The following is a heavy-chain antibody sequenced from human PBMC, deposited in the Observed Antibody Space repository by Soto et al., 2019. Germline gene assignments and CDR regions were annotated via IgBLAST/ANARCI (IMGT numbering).Heavy chain of an antibody. D-gene: IGHD3-16*01. Sequence: QVQLVESGGGVVQPGRSLRLSCAASGFTFSSYGMHWVRQAPGKGLEWVAVIWYDGSNKYYADSVKGRFTISRDNSKNTLYLQMNSLRAEDTAVYYCARDLGVTTGVVWGQGTTVTVSS. CDR2: IWYDGSNK. J-gene: IGHJ6*02. V-gene: IGHV3-33*01. CDR1: GFTFSSYG. CDR3: ARDLGVTTGVV.